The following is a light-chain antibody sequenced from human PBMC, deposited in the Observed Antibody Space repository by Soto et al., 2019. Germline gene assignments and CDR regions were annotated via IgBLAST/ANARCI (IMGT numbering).Light chain of an antibody. CDR2: GAS. CDR3: QQYGSSPQYT. Sequence: EIVLTQSPGTLSLSPGERATLSCRASQSVSSSYLAGYQQKPGQAHRLLIYGASSRATGSPDKFSGSGSGTDFTITISRLEPEDVAVYYCQQYGSSPQYTFGQGTKLEIK. J-gene: IGKJ2*01. V-gene: IGKV3-20*01. CDR1: QSVSSSY.